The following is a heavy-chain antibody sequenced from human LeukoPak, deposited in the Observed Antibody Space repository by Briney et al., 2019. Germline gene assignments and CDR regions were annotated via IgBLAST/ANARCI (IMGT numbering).Heavy chain of an antibody. Sequence: PGGSLRLSCSASGFTFSNYAMNWVRQAPGKGLEYVSAITGNGGSTFHADSVKGRFVISRDNSKNTLYLQMSSLRAEDTAVYYCAKSGSSSWYVDSWGQGTLVTVSS. V-gene: IGHV3-64D*06. CDR3: AKSGSSSWYVDS. J-gene: IGHJ4*02. CDR1: GFTFSNYA. D-gene: IGHD6-13*01. CDR2: ITGNGGST.